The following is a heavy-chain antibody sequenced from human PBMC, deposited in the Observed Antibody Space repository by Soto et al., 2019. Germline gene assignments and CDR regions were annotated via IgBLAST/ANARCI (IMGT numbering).Heavy chain of an antibody. Sequence: SETLSLTCTVSGGSISSSSYYWGWIRQPPGKGLEWIGSIYYSGSTYYNPSLKSRVTISVDTSKNQFSLTVNSVTAADTAVYYCASRLCCGGNCYHPLFASCGQGSLVPGSS. CDR2: IYYSGST. CDR3: ASRLCCGGNCYHPLFAS. J-gene: IGHJ1*01. V-gene: IGHV4-39*01. D-gene: IGHD2-15*01. CDR1: GGSISSSSYY.